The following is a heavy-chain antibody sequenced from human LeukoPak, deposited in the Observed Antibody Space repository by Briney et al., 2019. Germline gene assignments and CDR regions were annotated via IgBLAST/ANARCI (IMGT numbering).Heavy chain of an antibody. CDR2: ISAYNGNT. CDR1: GYTFTSYG. Sequence: ASVKVSCKASGYTFTSYGISWVRQAPGQGLEWMGWISAYNGNTNYAQKLQGRVTMTTDTSTSTAYMELRSLRSADTAVYYCARAVYDILTXTYXYXXXXVXXKXTTVTVSS. V-gene: IGHV1-18*01. J-gene: IGHJ6*03. D-gene: IGHD3-9*01. CDR3: ARAVYDILTXTYXYXXXXV.